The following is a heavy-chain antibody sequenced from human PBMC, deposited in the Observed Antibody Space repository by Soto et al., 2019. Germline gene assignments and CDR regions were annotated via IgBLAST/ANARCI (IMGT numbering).Heavy chain of an antibody. D-gene: IGHD3-3*01. CDR2: ISSSSSYI. J-gene: IGHJ4*02. CDR3: ARDAGDNYFTIFGVVTY. V-gene: IGHV3-21*01. Sequence: RGSLRLSCAASGFTFSSYSMNWVRQAPGKGLEWVSSISSSSSYIYYADSVKGRFTISRDNAKNSLYLQMNSLRAEDTAVYYCARDAGDNYFTIFGVVTYWGQGTLVTVSS. CDR1: GFTFSSYS.